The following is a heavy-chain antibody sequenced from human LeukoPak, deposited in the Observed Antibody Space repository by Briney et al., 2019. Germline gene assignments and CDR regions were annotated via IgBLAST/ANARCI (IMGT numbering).Heavy chain of an antibody. CDR2: ISYDGSNK. D-gene: IGHD4-17*01. Sequence: PGGSLRLSCAASGFTFSSYGMHWVRQAPGKGLEWVAVISYDGSNKYYADSVKGRFTISRDNSKNTLYLQMNSLRAEDTAVYYCAKDHGDSGWGMDVWGQGTTVTVSS. J-gene: IGHJ6*02. CDR3: AKDHGDSGWGMDV. V-gene: IGHV3-30*18. CDR1: GFTFSSYG.